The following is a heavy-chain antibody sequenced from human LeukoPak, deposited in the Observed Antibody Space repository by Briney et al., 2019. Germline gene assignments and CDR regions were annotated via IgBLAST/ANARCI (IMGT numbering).Heavy chain of an antibody. CDR3: ARRLTQYDCFDP. D-gene: IGHD2-2*01. Sequence: SQTLSLTCAISGDSVSSNSVTWNWIRQPPSRGLEWLGRTYYRATCYNDYAVSVRGRITVNPDTSKNQFSLHLNSVTPEDTAVYYCARRLTQYDCFDPWGQGILVTVSS. CDR2: TYYRATCYN. V-gene: IGHV6-1*01. J-gene: IGHJ5*02. CDR1: GDSVSSNSVT.